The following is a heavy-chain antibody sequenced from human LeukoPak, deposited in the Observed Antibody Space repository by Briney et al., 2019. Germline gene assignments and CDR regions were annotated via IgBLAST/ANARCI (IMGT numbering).Heavy chain of an antibody. CDR3: ANRVAYSSSSVYFDN. J-gene: IGHJ4*02. CDR2: VCDSGSDT. D-gene: IGHD6-6*01. Sequence: GGSLTLSCTASGFTFSNHGMSWVRQASGKGLEWVSAVCDSGSDTYYADSVKGCFNVSRDNSKNNLYLQMNSLRAEDTGVYDCANRVAYSSSSVYFDNWGQGTLVTGSS. CDR1: GFTFSNHG. V-gene: IGHV3-23*01.